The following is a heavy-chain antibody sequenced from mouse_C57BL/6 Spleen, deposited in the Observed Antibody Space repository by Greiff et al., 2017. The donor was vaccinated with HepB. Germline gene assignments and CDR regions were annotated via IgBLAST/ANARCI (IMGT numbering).Heavy chain of an antibody. CDR2: IWWDDDK. CDR3: ARPHYYGSSSYAMDY. J-gene: IGHJ4*01. CDR1: GFSLSTFGMG. D-gene: IGHD1-1*01. V-gene: IGHV8-8*01. Sequence: ESGPGILQPSQTLSLTCSFSGFSLSTFGMGVGWIRQPSGKGLEWLAHIWWDDDKYYNPALKSRLTISKDTSKNQVFLKIANVDTADTATYYCARPHYYGSSSYAMDYWGQGTSVTVSS.